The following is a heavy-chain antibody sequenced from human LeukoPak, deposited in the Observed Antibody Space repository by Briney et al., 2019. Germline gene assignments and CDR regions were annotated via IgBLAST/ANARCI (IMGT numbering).Heavy chain of an antibody. J-gene: IGHJ6*02. Sequence: SETLSLTCTVSGGSISSYYWSWIRQPPGKGLERIGYIYYSGSTNYNPSLKSRVTISVDTSKNQFSLKLSSVTAADTAVYYCARRQQLVRKDYGMDVWGQGTTVTVSS. D-gene: IGHD6-13*01. V-gene: IGHV4-59*08. CDR2: IYYSGST. CDR3: ARRQQLVRKDYGMDV. CDR1: GGSISSYY.